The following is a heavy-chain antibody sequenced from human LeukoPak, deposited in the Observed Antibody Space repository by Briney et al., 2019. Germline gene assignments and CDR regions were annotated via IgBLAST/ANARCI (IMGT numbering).Heavy chain of an antibody. CDR2: IYYDGSNK. CDR3: AKRGVVIRVILVGFHKEAYYFDS. V-gene: IGHV3-33*06. J-gene: IGHJ4*02. Sequence: GRSLRLSCAASGFIFSSYGMHWVRQAPGKGLEWVAVIYYDGSNKYYADSVKGRFTISRDSPKNTLYLQMNSLRAEDTAVYFCAKRGVVIRVILVGFHKEAYYFDSWGQGALVTVSS. CDR1: GFIFSSYG. D-gene: IGHD3-22*01.